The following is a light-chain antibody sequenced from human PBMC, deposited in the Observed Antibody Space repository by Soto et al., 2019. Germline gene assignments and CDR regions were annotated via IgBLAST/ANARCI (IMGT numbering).Light chain of an antibody. V-gene: IGKV1-33*01. CDR1: QDISNY. J-gene: IGKJ5*01. CDR3: QQLNSYPRIT. Sequence: DIQMTQSPSSLSASVGDRVTITCQASQDISNYLNWYQQKPGKAPKLLIYDASNLETGVPSRFSGSGSGTDFTFTISSLQPEDIATYYCQQLNSYPRITFGQGTRLEIK. CDR2: DAS.